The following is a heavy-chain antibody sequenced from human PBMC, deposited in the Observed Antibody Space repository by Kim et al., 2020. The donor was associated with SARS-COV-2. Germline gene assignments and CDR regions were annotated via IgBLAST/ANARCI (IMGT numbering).Heavy chain of an antibody. CDR1: GFTFSSYG. Sequence: GGSLRLSCAASGFTFSSYGMHWVRQAPGKGLEWVAVISYDGSNKYYADSVKGRFTISRDNSKNTLYLQMNSLRAEDTAVYYCAKGRVDTAMAADYWGQGTLVTVSS. D-gene: IGHD5-18*01. J-gene: IGHJ4*02. CDR3: AKGRVDTAMAADY. CDR2: ISYDGSNK. V-gene: IGHV3-30*18.